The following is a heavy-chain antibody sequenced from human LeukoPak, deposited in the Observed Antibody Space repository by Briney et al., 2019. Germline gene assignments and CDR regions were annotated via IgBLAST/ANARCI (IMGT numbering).Heavy chain of an antibody. CDR1: GGSISSYY. CDR2: IYTSGST. Sequence: SETLSLTCTVSGGSISSYYWSWIRQPAGKGLEWIGRIYTSGSTNYNPSLKSRVTISVDTSKNQFSLKLSSVTAADTAVYYCARHERFLNPFDYWGQGTLVTVSS. D-gene: IGHD3-3*01. CDR3: ARHERFLNPFDY. J-gene: IGHJ4*02. V-gene: IGHV4-4*07.